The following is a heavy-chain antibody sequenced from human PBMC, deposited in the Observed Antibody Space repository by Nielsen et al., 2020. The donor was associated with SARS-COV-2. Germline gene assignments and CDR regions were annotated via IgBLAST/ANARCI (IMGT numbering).Heavy chain of an antibody. V-gene: IGHV4-4*02. D-gene: IGHD6-19*01. CDR1: GGSISSSNW. CDR3: ARDYSSGWYLGYYYYYGMDV. CDR2: IYHSGST. Sequence: SETLSLTCAVSGGSISSSNWWSWVRQPPGKGLEWIGEIYHSGSTNYNPSLKSRVTISVDKSKNQFSLKLSSVTAADTAVYYCARDYSSGWYLGYYYYYGMDVWGQGTTVTVSS. J-gene: IGHJ6*02.